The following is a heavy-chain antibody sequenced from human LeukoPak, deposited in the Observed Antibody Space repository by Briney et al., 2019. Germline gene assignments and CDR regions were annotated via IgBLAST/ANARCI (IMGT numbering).Heavy chain of an antibody. V-gene: IGHV4-34*01. D-gene: IGHD2-2*01. CDR3: ERGDCSSTIWYSPMDV. Sequence: PSETLSLTCAVYGGAFRGYHWSWTRQPRGKGLEGIGEINHSGSTNSTPSLKSRVTISVDTSKNPFYLKVNSVTAADTAVYYCERGDCSSTIWYSPMDVWGKGTTVTVSS. CDR2: INHSGST. J-gene: IGHJ6*03. CDR1: GGAFRGYH.